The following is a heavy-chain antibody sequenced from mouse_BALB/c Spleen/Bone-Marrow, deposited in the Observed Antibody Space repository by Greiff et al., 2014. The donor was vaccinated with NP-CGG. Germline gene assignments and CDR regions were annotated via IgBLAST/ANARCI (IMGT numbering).Heavy chain of an antibody. D-gene: IGHD1-1*01. CDR3: ARSGSSSGYFDY. Sequence: DVKLQESGGGLVQPGGSRKLSCAASGFTFSSFAMHWVRQAPEKGLERVAYISSGSSTIYYADTVMGRFTISRDNPKNTLFLQMTSLRSEDTAMYYCARSGSSSGYFDYWGQGTTLTVSS. CDR1: GFTFSSFA. CDR2: ISSGSSTI. V-gene: IGHV5-17*02. J-gene: IGHJ2*01.